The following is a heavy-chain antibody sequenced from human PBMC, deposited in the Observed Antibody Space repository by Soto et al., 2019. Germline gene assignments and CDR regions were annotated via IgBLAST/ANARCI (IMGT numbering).Heavy chain of an antibody. CDR2: FYYSGST. J-gene: IGHJ4*02. Sequence: QVQLQESGPGLVKPSETLSLTCTVSGGSISSYYWSWIRQPPGKGLEWIGYFYYSGSTNYNPSLQIRVTISVDTSKNQFSLKLRSVTAADTAVYYCARARGGYFDYWGQATLVTVSS. D-gene: IGHD3-10*01. CDR3: ARARGGYFDY. V-gene: IGHV4-59*01. CDR1: GGSISSYY.